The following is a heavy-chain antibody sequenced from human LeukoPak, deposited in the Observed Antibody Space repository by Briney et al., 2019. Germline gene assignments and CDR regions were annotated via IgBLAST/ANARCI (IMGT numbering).Heavy chain of an antibody. CDR1: GGSISVHTYY. CDR3: ARQIDGFGEFDYFDY. CDR2: VYYSGRT. Sequence: SETLSLTCTVSGGSISVHTYYCAWIRQPPGRGLEWIGSVYYSGRTEYNPSLKSRVSISVDTSENQLSLSLKSVTAADTAVYYCARQIDGFGEFDYFDYWGQGTLVTVSS. J-gene: IGHJ4*02. V-gene: IGHV4-39*01. D-gene: IGHD3-10*01.